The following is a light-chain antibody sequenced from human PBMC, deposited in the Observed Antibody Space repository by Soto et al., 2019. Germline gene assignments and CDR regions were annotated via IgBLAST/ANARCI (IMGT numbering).Light chain of an antibody. Sequence: HXVLTQSPSVSAAPGEKVTISCSGSSSNIGNNYVSWYQQLPGTAPKLLIYENNKRPSGIPDRFSGSKSGTSATLGITGLQTGDEADYYCGTWDSSLSGGVFGTGTKVTVL. CDR1: SSNIGNNY. CDR2: ENN. CDR3: GTWDSSLSGGV. V-gene: IGLV1-51*02. J-gene: IGLJ1*01.